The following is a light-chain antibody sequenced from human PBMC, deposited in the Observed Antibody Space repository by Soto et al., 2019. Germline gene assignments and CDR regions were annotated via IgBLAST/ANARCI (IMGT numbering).Light chain of an antibody. J-gene: IGLJ2*01. CDR1: SSNIGRNY. V-gene: IGLV1-47*01. Sequence: VVTQPPSASGTPGQRVSISCSGSSSNIGRNYVYWYQQVPGTAPKLLIYTNDQRPSGVPDRFSGSKSGTSASLAISGLRSEDEADYYCATWDDSLNGGVFGGGTKLTVL. CDR3: ATWDDSLNGGV. CDR2: TND.